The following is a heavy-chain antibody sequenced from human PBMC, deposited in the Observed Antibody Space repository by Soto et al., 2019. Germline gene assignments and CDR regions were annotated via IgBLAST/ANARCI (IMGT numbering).Heavy chain of an antibody. V-gene: IGHV4-34*01. CDR3: ARGPPFH. Sequence: SETLSLTCAVYGGSFSNYYWSWIRQPPGKGLEWIGEINHSGSTNYNPSLKSRVTISVDRSKNQFSLKLSSVTAADTAVYYCARGPPFHWGQGTLVTVSS. CDR2: INHSGST. J-gene: IGHJ4*02. CDR1: GGSFSNYY. D-gene: IGHD3-16*01.